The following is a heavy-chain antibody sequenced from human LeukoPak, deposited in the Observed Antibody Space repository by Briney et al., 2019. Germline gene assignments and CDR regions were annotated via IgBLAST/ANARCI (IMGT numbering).Heavy chain of an antibody. CDR3: AGVVPAATWFDP. V-gene: IGHV4-38-2*01. CDR1: GYSISSGYY. J-gene: IGHJ5*02. Sequence: PSETLSLTCAVSGYSISSGYYWGWIRQPPGKGLEWIGSIYHSGSTNYNPSLKRRVTISVDTSKNQFSLKLSSVTAADTAVYYCAGVVPAATWFDPWGQGTLVTVSS. D-gene: IGHD2-2*01. CDR2: IYHSGST.